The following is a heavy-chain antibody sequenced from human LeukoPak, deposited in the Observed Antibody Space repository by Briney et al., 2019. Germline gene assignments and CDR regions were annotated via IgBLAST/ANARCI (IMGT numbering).Heavy chain of an antibody. CDR1: GGSFSGYY. CDR3: ARGRGSMVRGVTDC. CDR2: INHSGST. Sequence: SETLSLTCAVYGGSFSGYYWSWIRQPPGKGLEWIGEINHSGSTNYNPSLKSRVTISVDTSKNQFSLKLSSVTAADTAVYYCARGRGSMVRGVTDCWGQGTLVTVSS. V-gene: IGHV4-34*01. J-gene: IGHJ4*02. D-gene: IGHD3-10*01.